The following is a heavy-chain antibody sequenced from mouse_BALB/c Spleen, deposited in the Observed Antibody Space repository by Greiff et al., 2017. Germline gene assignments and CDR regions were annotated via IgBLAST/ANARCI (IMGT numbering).Heavy chain of an antibody. Sequence: EVQLVESGGGLVQPGGSLKLSCAASGFTFSSYGMSWVRQTPDKRLELVATINSNGGSTYYPDSVKGRFTISRDNAKNTLYLQMSSLKSEDTAMYYCARDYGYPLFDYWGQGTTLTVSS. CDR2: INSNGGST. V-gene: IGHV5-6-3*01. J-gene: IGHJ2*01. CDR1: GFTFSSYG. D-gene: IGHD1-2*01. CDR3: ARDYGYPLFDY.